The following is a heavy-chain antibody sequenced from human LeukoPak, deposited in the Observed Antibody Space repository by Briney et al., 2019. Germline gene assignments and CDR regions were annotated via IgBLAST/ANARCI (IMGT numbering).Heavy chain of an antibody. Sequence: PGGSLRLSCAASGFTFSSYAVSWVRQAPGKGPEWVSGMSGSGGSTYYADSVKGRFTISRDNSKNTLYLQMNSLRAEDTAVYYCAKAGHTMILVVIPPFDFWGQGTLVTVSS. CDR3: AKAGHTMILVVIPPFDF. CDR2: MSGSGGST. CDR1: GFTFSSYA. D-gene: IGHD3-22*01. J-gene: IGHJ4*02. V-gene: IGHV3-23*01.